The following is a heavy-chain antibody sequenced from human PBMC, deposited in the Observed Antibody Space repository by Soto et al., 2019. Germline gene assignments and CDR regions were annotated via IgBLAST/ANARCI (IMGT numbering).Heavy chain of an antibody. V-gene: IGHV3-21*01. J-gene: IGHJ6*02. CDR2: ISSSSSYI. CDR3: ARVSTAYYYGMDV. CDR1: GFTFSSYS. Sequence: EVQLVESGGGLVKPGGSPRLSCAASGFTFSSYSMNWVRQAPGKGLEWVSSISSSSSYIYYADSVKGRFTISRDNAKNSLYLQMNSLRAEDTAVYYCARVSTAYYYGMDVWGQGTTVTVSS.